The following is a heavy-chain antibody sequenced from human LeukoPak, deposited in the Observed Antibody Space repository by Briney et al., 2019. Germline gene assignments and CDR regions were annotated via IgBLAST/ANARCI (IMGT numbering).Heavy chain of an antibody. D-gene: IGHD5-18*01. Sequence: AGGSLRLSCAAFGFTVSSNYMSWVRQAPGKGLEWVSVIHSSGSTYHADSVKGRFTISRDNSKNTPYLQMNSLRAEDTAVYYCARGGIRGDYWGQGTLVTVSS. V-gene: IGHV3-66*01. J-gene: IGHJ4*02. CDR3: ARGGIRGDY. CDR1: GFTVSSNY. CDR2: IHSSGST.